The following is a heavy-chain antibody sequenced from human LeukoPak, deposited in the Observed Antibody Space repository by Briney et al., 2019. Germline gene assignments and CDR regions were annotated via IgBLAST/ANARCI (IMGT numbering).Heavy chain of an antibody. CDR1: GFTFRDYY. CDR2: ISSSGGHII. J-gene: IGHJ4*02. D-gene: IGHD3-10*01. Sequence: GGSLRLSCAASGFTFRDYYMSWIRQAPGKGLEWISCISSSGGHIIYYADSVKGRFTISRDNSKNTLYLRMNRLRAEDTAVYYCASTMVRGVIKDYWGQGTLVTVSS. CDR3: ASTMVRGVIKDY. V-gene: IGHV3-11*04.